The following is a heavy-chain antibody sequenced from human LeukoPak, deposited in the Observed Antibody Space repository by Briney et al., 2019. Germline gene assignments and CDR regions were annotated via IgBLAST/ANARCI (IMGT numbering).Heavy chain of an antibody. CDR2: IYYSGST. J-gene: IGHJ4*02. CDR3: ARGSSGWYPTPFDY. V-gene: IGHV4-59*01. Sequence: SETLSLTCTVSGGSISSYYWSRIRQPPGKGLEWIGYIYYSGSTNYNPSLKSRVTISGDTSKNQFSLKLSSVTAADTAVYYCARGSSGWYPTPFDYWGQGTLVTVSS. CDR1: GGSISSYY. D-gene: IGHD6-19*01.